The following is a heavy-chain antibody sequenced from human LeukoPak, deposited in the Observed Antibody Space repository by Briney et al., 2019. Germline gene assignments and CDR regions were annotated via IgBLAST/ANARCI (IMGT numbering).Heavy chain of an antibody. D-gene: IGHD6-19*01. CDR3: GRSMDRSGWYGWVDP. CDR2: ITAYNGNT. J-gene: IGHJ5*02. Sequence: ASVKVSCKASGYTFTSYGISWVRQVPGQGLEWMGWITAYNGNTKYAQKLQGRVTMTTDTSTNTAYMELRSLRSDDTAVYYCGRSMDRSGWYGWVDPWGQGTLVTVSS. V-gene: IGHV1-18*01. CDR1: GYTFTSYG.